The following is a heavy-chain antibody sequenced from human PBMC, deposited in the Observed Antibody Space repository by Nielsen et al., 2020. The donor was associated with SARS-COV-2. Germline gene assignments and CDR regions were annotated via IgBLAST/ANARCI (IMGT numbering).Heavy chain of an antibody. D-gene: IGHD6-13*01. CDR3: ARPSIAAGLDY. CDR2: IWYDGSNK. CDR1: GFTFSSYA. Sequence: GESLKISCAASGFTFSSYAMHWVRQAPGKGLEWVAVIWYDGSNKYYADSVKGRFTISRDNSKNTLYLQMNSLRAEDTAVYYCARPSIAAGLDYWGQGTLVTVSS. V-gene: IGHV3-33*08. J-gene: IGHJ4*02.